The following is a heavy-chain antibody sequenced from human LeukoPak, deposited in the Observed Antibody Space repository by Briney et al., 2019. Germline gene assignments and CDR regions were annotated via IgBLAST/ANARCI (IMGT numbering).Heavy chain of an antibody. CDR1: GGSISSYY. D-gene: IGHD5-18*01. J-gene: IGHJ4*02. CDR2: IYYSGST. CDR3: ARWNTAMGDYFDC. V-gene: IGHV4-59*01. Sequence: PSETLSLTCTVSGGSISSYYWSWIRQPPGKGLEWIGYIYYSGSTNYNPSLKSRVTISVDTSKNRFSLKLSSVTAADTAVYYCARWNTAMGDYFDCWGQGTLVTVSS.